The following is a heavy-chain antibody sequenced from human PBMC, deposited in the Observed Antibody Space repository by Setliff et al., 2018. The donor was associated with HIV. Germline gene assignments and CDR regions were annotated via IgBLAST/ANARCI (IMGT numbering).Heavy chain of an antibody. CDR2: IIPVFGTT. J-gene: IGHJ4*02. Sequence: SVKVSCKASGGTFSSYAISWVRQAPGQGLDWMGGIIPVFGTTNYAQKFQGRVTITADESTTTAYMELSSLTPEDTAIYFCARALSYGSGTYSAAGFWGQGTLVTVSS. CDR3: ARALSYGSGTYSAAGF. CDR1: GGTFSSYA. D-gene: IGHD3-10*01. V-gene: IGHV1-69*13.